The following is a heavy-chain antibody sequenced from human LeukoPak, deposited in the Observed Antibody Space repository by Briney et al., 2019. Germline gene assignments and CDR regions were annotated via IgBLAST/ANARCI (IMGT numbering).Heavy chain of an antibody. Sequence: ASVKVSCKPSGYTFTGYYIQWVRQAPGQGLEWMGLINPSGGSTRYAQKFQGRVTMTRDMSTSTVYMELSSLRSEDTAVYYCARALPHRRLMDTTMEQHWFDPWGQGTLVTVSS. CDR3: ARALPHRRLMDTTMEQHWFDP. CDR2: INPSGGST. D-gene: IGHD5-18*01. J-gene: IGHJ5*02. V-gene: IGHV1-46*01. CDR1: GYTFTGYY.